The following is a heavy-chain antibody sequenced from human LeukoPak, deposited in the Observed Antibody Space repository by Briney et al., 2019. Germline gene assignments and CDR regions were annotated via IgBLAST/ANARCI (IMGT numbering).Heavy chain of an antibody. CDR3: ARDRLTNDAFDI. J-gene: IGHJ3*02. CDR1: GFTFNSYW. V-gene: IGHV3-74*01. Sequence: PGGSLRLSCAASGFTFNSYWMHWVRQAPGKGLGWVSRINSDGSGTSDADFVKGRFTISRDNSKNTLYLQMNSLRAEDTAMYYCARDRLTNDAFDIWGQGTTVTVSS. D-gene: IGHD2-8*01. CDR2: INSDGSGT.